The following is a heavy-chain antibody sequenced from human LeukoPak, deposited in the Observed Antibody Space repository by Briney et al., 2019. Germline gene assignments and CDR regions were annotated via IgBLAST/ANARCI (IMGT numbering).Heavy chain of an antibody. CDR1: GGTFSSYA. CDR3: ARVSRYYFDY. V-gene: IGHV1-69*13. J-gene: IGHJ4*02. Sequence: ASVKVPCKASGGTFSSYAISWVRQAPGQGLEWMGGIIPIFGTANYEQKFQGRVTITADESTSTAYMELSSLRSEDTAVYYCARVSRYYFDYWGQGTLVTVSS. CDR2: IIPIFGTA.